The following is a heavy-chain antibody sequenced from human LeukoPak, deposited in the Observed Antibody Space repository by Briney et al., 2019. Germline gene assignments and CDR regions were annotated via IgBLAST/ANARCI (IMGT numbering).Heavy chain of an antibody. CDR2: INSDGSST. V-gene: IGHV3-74*01. Sequence: GGSLRLSCAASGFTFSSYWMHWVRQAPGKGLVRVSRINSDGSSTSYADSVKGRFTIARDNSKNTLYLQMNSIRAEDTAVYYCAKSSRSYYPDWFDPWGQGTLVTVSS. D-gene: IGHD1-26*01. CDR3: AKSSRSYYPDWFDP. J-gene: IGHJ5*02. CDR1: GFTFSSYW.